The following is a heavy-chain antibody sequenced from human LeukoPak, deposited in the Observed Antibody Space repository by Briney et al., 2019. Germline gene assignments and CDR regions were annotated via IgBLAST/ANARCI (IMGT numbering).Heavy chain of an antibody. CDR2: INQSGST. CDR3: ARGRGSGDY. CDR1: GGSFSGYF. V-gene: IGHV4-34*01. D-gene: IGHD2-15*01. J-gene: IGHJ4*02. Sequence: SETLSLTCAVYGGSFSGYFWSWIRQPPGKGLEWIGEINQSGSTNYNAALKSRVTISVDTSKNQFSLKLSSVTAADTAVYYCARGRGSGDYWGQGTLVTVSS.